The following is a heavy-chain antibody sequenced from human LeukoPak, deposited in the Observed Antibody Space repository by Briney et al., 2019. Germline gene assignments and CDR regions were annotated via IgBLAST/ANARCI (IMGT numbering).Heavy chain of an antibody. CDR1: GGSFSGYY. Sequence: SETLSLTCAVYGGSFSGYYWSWIRQPPGKGLEWIGEINHSGSTNYNPSLKSRVTISVDTSKNQFSLKLSSVTAADTAVYYCAGWVTMVRGVSNWFDPWGQGTLVTVSS. D-gene: IGHD3-10*01. CDR3: AGWVTMVRGVSNWFDP. V-gene: IGHV4-34*01. J-gene: IGHJ5*02. CDR2: INHSGST.